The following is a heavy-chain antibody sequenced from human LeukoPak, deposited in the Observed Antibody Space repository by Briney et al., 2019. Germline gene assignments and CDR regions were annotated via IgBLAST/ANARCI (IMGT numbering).Heavy chain of an antibody. CDR1: GYSFTSYW. J-gene: IGHJ3*02. CDR2: IYPGDTDT. V-gene: IGHV5-51*01. CDR3: ARLYYYDGSGYKGRAFDI. D-gene: IGHD3-22*01. Sequence: GESLKISCKGSGYSFTSYWIGWVRQMQGKGLEWMGIIYPGDTDTRNSPSLQGQVTISADKSISTAYLQWSSLKASDTAMYYCARLYYYDGSGYKGRAFDIWGQGTMVTVSS.